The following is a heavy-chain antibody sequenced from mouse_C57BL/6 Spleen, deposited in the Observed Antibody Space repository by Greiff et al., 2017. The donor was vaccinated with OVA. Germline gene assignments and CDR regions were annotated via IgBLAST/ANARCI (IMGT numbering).Heavy chain of an antibody. CDR1: GYTFTSYW. CDR3: AARGRGFAY. CDR2: IDPSDSTT. V-gene: IGHV1-59*01. Sequence: VQLQQPGAGLVRPGTSLKLSCTASGYTFTSYWMHWVKQTPGQGLEWIGVIDPSDSTTNYNQKIKGKATLTVDTSSSTAYMQLSSLTAEDSAGYCGAARGRGFAYWGQGTMVTVSA. J-gene: IGHJ3*01.